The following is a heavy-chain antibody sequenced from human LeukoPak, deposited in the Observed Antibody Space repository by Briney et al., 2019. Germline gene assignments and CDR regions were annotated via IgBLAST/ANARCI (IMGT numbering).Heavy chain of an antibody. J-gene: IGHJ4*02. CDR2: ISIDGSIT. V-gene: IGHV3-74*01. CDR1: GFTFSNYY. D-gene: IGHD1-26*01. CDR3: ARETEFSGSFFVDY. Sequence: GGSLRLSCAASGFTFSNYYMQWVRQVPGKGLVWVSCISIDGSITSYADSVKGRFTISRDSAKNTLYLQMNSLRAEDTALYYCARETEFSGSFFVDYWGQGTLVTVSS.